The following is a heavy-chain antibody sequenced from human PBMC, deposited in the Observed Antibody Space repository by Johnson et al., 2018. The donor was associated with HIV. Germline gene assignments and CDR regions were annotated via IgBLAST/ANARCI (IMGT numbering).Heavy chain of an antibody. CDR1: NFTFKDYY. V-gene: IGHV3-11*04. J-gene: IGHJ3*02. D-gene: IGHD6-13*01. Sequence: QVQLVESGGVLIKPGGSLRLSCAASNFTFKDYYMNWIRQAPGKGLEWISYISGSGFDTFYADSVKGRFTISRDNAKNSLYLQMNSLRAEDTAVYYCASITTIAAAGRGAFDIWGQGTMVTVSS. CDR3: ASITTIAAAGRGAFDI. CDR2: ISGSGFDT.